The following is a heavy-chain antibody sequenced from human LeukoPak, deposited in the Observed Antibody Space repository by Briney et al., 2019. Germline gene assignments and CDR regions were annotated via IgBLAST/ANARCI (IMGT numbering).Heavy chain of an antibody. J-gene: IGHJ4*02. V-gene: IGHV3-7*01. CDR2: MNQDGSEK. Sequence: WVANMNQDGSEKYYVASVKGRFTISRDNAKNSLYLQMNNLRAEDTAVYYCARGGELLRPADYWGQGALVTVSS. CDR3: ARGGELLRPADY. D-gene: IGHD1-26*01.